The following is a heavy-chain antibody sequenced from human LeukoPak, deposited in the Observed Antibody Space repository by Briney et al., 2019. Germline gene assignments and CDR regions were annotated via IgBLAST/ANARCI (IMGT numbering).Heavy chain of an antibody. D-gene: IGHD3-10*01. J-gene: IGHJ5*02. CDR2: IYYSGST. Sequence: SETPSLTCTVSGGSISSYYWSWIRQPPGKGLEWIGYIYYSGSTNYNPSLKSRVTISVDTSKNQFSLKLSSVTAADTAVYYCARADYGSGSRFDPWGQGTLVTVSS. CDR1: GGSISSYY. V-gene: IGHV4-59*01. CDR3: ARADYGSGSRFDP.